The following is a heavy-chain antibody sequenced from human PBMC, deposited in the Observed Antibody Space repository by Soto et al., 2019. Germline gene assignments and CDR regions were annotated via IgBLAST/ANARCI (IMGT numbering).Heavy chain of an antibody. CDR1: EFSFGGYA. Sequence: EVQLLESGGGLVQPGGSLRLSCAASEFSFGGYAMSWVRQAPGKGLEWVSSISGSGASAFYADSVRGRFTISRDNTRNTVSLQMNRLRAEDTALYYCAKGSRGYTTYYFDYWGQGTRITVSS. D-gene: IGHD5-18*01. V-gene: IGHV3-23*01. CDR2: ISGSGASA. CDR3: AKGSRGYTTYYFDY. J-gene: IGHJ4*02.